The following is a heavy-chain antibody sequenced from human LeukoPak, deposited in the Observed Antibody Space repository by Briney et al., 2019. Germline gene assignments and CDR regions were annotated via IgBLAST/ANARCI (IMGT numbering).Heavy chain of an antibody. CDR2: IYYSGST. D-gene: IGHD2-15*01. Sequence: SETLSLTCTVPGGSISYYYWSWSRQPPGKGLEWIGYIYYSGSTNYNPSLKSRVTISVDTSKNQLSLKLSSVTAADTAVYYCARGHGSDFDYWGQGTLVTVSS. CDR1: GGSISYYY. J-gene: IGHJ4*02. CDR3: ARGHGSDFDY. V-gene: IGHV4-59*12.